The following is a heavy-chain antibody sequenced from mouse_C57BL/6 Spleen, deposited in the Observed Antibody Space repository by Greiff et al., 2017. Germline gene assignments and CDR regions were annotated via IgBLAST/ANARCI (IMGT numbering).Heavy chain of an antibody. Sequence: VQLQQSGPELVKPGASVKMSCKASGYTFTDYNMHCVKQSHGKSLEWIGYINPNNGGTSYNQKFKGKATLTVNKSSSTAYMELRSLTSEDSAVYYCARADYSNYEFAYWGQGTLVTVSA. CDR1: GYTFTDYN. V-gene: IGHV1-22*01. CDR3: ARADYSNYEFAY. J-gene: IGHJ3*01. CDR2: INPNNGGT. D-gene: IGHD2-5*01.